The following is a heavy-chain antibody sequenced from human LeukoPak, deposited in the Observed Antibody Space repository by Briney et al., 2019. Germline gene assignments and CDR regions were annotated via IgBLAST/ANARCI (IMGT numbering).Heavy chain of an antibody. V-gene: IGHV4-38-2*01. Sequence: SETLSLTCAVSGYSISSGYHWAWIRQPPVKGLEWIGSMSHSGSTYYNPSLKSRVTFSVDTSKYQFSVKLRSVSAADTAVYYCARHNVYDSSGDGRCYFDKWGQGTLVTVSS. CDR3: ARHNVYDSSGDGRCYFDK. CDR2: MSHSGST. D-gene: IGHD3-22*01. CDR1: GYSISSGYH. J-gene: IGHJ4*02.